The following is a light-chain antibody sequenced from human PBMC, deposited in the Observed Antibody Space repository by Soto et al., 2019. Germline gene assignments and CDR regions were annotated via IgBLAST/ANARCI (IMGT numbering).Light chain of an antibody. CDR1: SSNVGGYSY. J-gene: IGLJ3*02. CDR3: CSYAGSYSWV. V-gene: IGLV2-11*01. Sequence: QSALTQPRSVSGSPGQSVTISCTGTSSNVGGYSYVSWYQQHPGIAPQLIIYDVTKRPSGVPDRFSGSKSRNTASLTISGLQAEDESDYYCCSYAGSYSWVFGGGTKLTVL. CDR2: DVT.